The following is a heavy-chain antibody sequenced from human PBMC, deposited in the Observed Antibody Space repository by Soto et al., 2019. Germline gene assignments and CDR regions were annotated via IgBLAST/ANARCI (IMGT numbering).Heavy chain of an antibody. J-gene: IGHJ5*02. CDR3: TTGLTIFGVVIDP. V-gene: IGHV5-51*01. D-gene: IGHD3-3*01. CDR1: GYSFVSYW. CDR2: IYPGDSDT. Sequence: GESLKISCKGSGYSFVSYWIGWVRQMPGKGLEWMGIIYPGDSDTRYSPSFQGQVTISADKSITTVYLQMNSLKTEDTAVYYCTTGLTIFGVVIDPWGQGTLVTVSS.